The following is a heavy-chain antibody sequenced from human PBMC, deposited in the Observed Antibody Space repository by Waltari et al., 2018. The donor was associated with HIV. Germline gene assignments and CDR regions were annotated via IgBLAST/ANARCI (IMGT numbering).Heavy chain of an antibody. Sequence: EVQLVESGGGLVKPGGSLRLSCAASGFTFSSSSMNWVRPAPGKGLEWVSSISSSSSYIYYADSVKGRFTISRDNAKNSLYLQMNSLRAEDTAVYYCARDPAWGMIVEIYWGQGTLVTVSS. CDR3: ARDPAWGMIVEIY. CDR1: GFTFSSSS. CDR2: ISSSSSYI. D-gene: IGHD3-22*01. V-gene: IGHV3-21*01. J-gene: IGHJ4*02.